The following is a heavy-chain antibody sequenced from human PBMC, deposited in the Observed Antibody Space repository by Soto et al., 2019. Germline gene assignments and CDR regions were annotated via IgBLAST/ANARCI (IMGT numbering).Heavy chain of an antibody. CDR2: IYYSGST. J-gene: IGHJ5*02. CDR3: ARGLLWLGELYWFDP. D-gene: IGHD3-10*01. CDR1: GGSISSYY. Sequence: PSETLSLTCTVSGGSISSYYWSWIRQPPGKGLEWIGYIYYSGSTNYNPSLKSRVTISVDTSRNQFSLKLSSVTAADTAVYYCARGLLWLGELYWFDPWGQGTLVTVSS. V-gene: IGHV4-59*01.